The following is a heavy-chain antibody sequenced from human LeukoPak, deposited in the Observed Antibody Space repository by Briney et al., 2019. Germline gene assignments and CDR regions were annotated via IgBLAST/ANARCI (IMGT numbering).Heavy chain of an antibody. V-gene: IGHV3-23*01. CDR1: GFTFSSYA. J-gene: IGHJ4*02. CDR2: ISGSGGST. Sequence: GGSLRLSCAASGFTFSSYAMSWVRLAPGKGLEWVSAISGSGGSTYYADSVKGRFTISRDNSKNTLYLQMNSLRAEDTAVYYCAKDLSWNDVMGFDYWGQGTLVTVSS. D-gene: IGHD1-1*01. CDR3: AKDLSWNDVMGFDY.